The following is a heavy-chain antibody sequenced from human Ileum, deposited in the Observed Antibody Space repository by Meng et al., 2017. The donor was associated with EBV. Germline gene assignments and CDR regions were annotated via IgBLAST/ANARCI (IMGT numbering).Heavy chain of an antibody. CDR3: ARVGQWLPIDY. D-gene: IGHD6-19*01. J-gene: IGHJ4*02. V-gene: IGHV4-4*02. CDR2: IYHSGST. Sequence: QVRLQESGPGLVKPSGTLSLTCAVSGCSISSSNWWSWVRQPPGKGLEWSGEIYHSGSTNYNPSLKSRVTMSVDKSKNQFSLNLSSVTAADTAVYYCARVGQWLPIDYWGQGTLVTVSS. CDR1: GCSISSSNW.